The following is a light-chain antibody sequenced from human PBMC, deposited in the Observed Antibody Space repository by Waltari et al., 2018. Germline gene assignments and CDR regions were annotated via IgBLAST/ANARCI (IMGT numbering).Light chain of an antibody. J-gene: IGKJ4*01. CDR1: QSVFNY. Sequence: EIVLTQSPATLSLSAGERATLSCRASQSVFNYLAWYQQKPGQAPRLLIYDTSKRATGIPARFSGGGSGTDFTLTISNLEAEDFALYFCQQGSVLPLTFGGGTKVDIK. CDR2: DTS. CDR3: QQGSVLPLT. V-gene: IGKV3-11*01.